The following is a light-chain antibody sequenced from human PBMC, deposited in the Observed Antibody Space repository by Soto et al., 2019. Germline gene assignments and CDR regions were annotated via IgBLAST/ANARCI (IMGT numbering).Light chain of an antibody. J-gene: IGLJ3*02. CDR2: SNS. CDR1: SSHIGRNT. CDR3: AVWDDSLRGWV. V-gene: IGLV1-44*01. Sequence: QSVLTQPPSASGTPGQRVTISCSGSSSHIGRNTVNWYQQVPGTAPKLLIYSNSQRPSGVPDRFSGSKSGTSASLAISGLQSEDESDYYCAVWDDSLRGWVFGGGTKLNVL.